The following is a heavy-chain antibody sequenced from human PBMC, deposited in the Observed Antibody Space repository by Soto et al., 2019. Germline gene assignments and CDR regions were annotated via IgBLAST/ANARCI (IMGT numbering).Heavy chain of an antibody. CDR2: IYWNDDK. J-gene: IGHJ4*02. CDR1: GFTVSNNYMS. Sequence: LRLSCAVSGFTVSNNYMSWIRQPPGKALEWLALIYWNDDKRYSPSLKSRLTITKDTSKNQVVLTMTNMDPMDAATYYCAHRPPSGRDYWGQGTMVTVSS. V-gene: IGHV2-5*08. CDR3: AHRPPSGRDY.